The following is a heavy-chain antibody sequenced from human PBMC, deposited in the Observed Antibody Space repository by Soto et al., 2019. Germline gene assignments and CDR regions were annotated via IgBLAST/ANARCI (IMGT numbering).Heavy chain of an antibody. D-gene: IGHD2-15*01. CDR1: GFTFSNYA. Sequence: QVQLVESGGGVVQPGRSLRLSCKASGFTFSNYAMYWVRQAPGKGLEWVAVISYDGNNKYYADSVKGRFTISRDNSKNTLYPQMHSLRAEDTAVYYCARAGCDGGTCSTLMGLRYGMHVWGQGNTVTVSS. J-gene: IGHJ6*02. CDR3: ARAGCDGGTCSTLMGLRYGMHV. V-gene: IGHV3-30-3*01. CDR2: ISYDGNNK.